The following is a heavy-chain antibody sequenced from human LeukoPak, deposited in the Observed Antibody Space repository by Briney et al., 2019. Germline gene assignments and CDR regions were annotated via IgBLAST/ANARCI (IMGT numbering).Heavy chain of an antibody. CDR3: ARGAGWYQY. D-gene: IGHD6-19*01. Sequence: SETLSLTCTVSGGFINSDYWSWIRQPPGMGLEWIGYIHYSGSTKYNPSLKSRATISVDTSKNQSSLKVTSVTAADTAVYYCARGAGWYQYWGQGTLVTVS. V-gene: IGHV4-59*08. CDR1: GGFINSDY. J-gene: IGHJ4*02. CDR2: IHYSGST.